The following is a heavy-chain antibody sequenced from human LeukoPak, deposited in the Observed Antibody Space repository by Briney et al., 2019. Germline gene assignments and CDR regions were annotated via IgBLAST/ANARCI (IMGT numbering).Heavy chain of an antibody. D-gene: IGHD2-2*01. Sequence: ASVKVSCKASGYTFTGYYMHWVRQAPGQGLEWMGRINPNSGGTNYAQKFQGRVTMTRDTSISTAYMELSRPRSDDTAVYYCARDRRYCSSTSCYAFDIWDQGTMVTVSS. V-gene: IGHV1-2*06. CDR1: GYTFTGYY. J-gene: IGHJ3*02. CDR3: ARDRRYCSSTSCYAFDI. CDR2: INPNSGGT.